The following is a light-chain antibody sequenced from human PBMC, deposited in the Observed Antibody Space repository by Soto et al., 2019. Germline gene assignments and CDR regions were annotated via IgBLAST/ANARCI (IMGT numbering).Light chain of an antibody. Sequence: DVQMTQSPSSLSASVGDGVTITCQASQDIGHYLVWYQQKPGKAPELLIYDGSSLATGVPSRVSGSRSGTEFILTINSLQPEDFATYYCQQYDNVPHTFGQGTKLEVK. V-gene: IGKV1-33*01. CDR1: QDIGHY. J-gene: IGKJ2*01. CDR3: QQYDNVPHT. CDR2: DGS.